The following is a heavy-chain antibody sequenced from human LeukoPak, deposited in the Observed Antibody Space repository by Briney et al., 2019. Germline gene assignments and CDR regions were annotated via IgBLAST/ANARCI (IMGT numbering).Heavy chain of an antibody. CDR1: GDSISSYS. CDR3: AIVDYYDFHFDY. CDR2: IYYSGST. Sequence: PSETLSLTCTVFGDSISSYSWSWIRQPPGKGLEWIGYIYYSGSTNYNPSLKSRVTISVDTSKNQFSLKLSSVTAADTAVYYCAIVDYYDFHFDYWGQGTLVTVSS. D-gene: IGHD3-22*01. V-gene: IGHV4-59*01. J-gene: IGHJ4*02.